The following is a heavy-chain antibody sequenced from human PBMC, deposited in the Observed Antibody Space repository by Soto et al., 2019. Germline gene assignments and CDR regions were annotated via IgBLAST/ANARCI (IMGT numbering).Heavy chain of an antibody. CDR3: ARDTVYTVATIKIGSYYYYGMDV. CDR1: GYTFTSYG. V-gene: IGHV1-18*01. J-gene: IGHJ6*02. D-gene: IGHD5-12*01. CDR2: ISAYNGNT. Sequence: VASVKVSCKASGYTFTSYGISWVRQAPGQGLEWMGWISAYNGNTNYAQKLQGRVTMTTDTSTSTAYMELRSLRSDDTAVYYCARDTVYTVATIKIGSYYYYGMDVWGQGTTVTVSS.